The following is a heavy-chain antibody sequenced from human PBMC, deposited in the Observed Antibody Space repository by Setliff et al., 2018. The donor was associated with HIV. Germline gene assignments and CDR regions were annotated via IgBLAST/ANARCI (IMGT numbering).Heavy chain of an antibody. Sequence: EASVKVSCKASGYTFTDYTIHWVRQAPGQRLEWMGWINAGNGNTKYSQKFQGRVSITRDTSASKAYLELSSLRAEDTAVYFCARDLTTIVTRKVFDIWGQGTKVTVSS. D-gene: IGHD4-17*01. CDR1: GYTFTDYT. J-gene: IGHJ3*01. CDR2: INAGNGNT. CDR3: ARDLTTIVTRKVFDI. V-gene: IGHV1-3*01.